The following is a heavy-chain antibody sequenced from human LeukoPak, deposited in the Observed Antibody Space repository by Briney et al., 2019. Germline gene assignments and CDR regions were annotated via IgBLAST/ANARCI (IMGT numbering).Heavy chain of an antibody. CDR3: ARGREWELLSRAYNWFDP. CDR2: MNPNSGNT. V-gene: IGHV1-8*03. D-gene: IGHD1-26*01. CDR1: GYTFTSYD. J-gene: IGHJ5*02. Sequence: ASVTVSCKASGYTFTSYDINWVRQATGQGLEWMGWMNPNSGNTGYAQKFQGRVTITRNTSISTAYMELSSLRSEDTAVYYCARGREWELLSRAYNWFDPWGQGTLVTVSS.